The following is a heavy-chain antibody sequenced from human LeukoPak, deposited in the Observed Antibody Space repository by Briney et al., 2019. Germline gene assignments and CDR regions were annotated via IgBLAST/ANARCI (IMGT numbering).Heavy chain of an antibody. Sequence: GGSLRLSCAASGFTFSSYLMHWIRQAPGKGLVWVSRIESDGSSADYADSVKGRFTISRDDAKNTLYLQMNSLRAEDTAVYYCTRGFGSGSSVPFEYWGQGTLVTVSS. CDR3: TRGFGSGSSVPFEY. CDR1: GFTFSSYL. V-gene: IGHV3-74*01. D-gene: IGHD3-10*01. CDR2: IESDGSSA. J-gene: IGHJ4*02.